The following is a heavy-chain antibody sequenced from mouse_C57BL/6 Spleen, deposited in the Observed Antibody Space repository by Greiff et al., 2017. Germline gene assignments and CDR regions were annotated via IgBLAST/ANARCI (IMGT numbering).Heavy chain of an antibody. CDR3: TRSPMITTGYYYDD. CDR1: GFTFSDYG. Sequence: EVQVVESGGGLVKPGGSLKLSCAASGFTFSDYGMHWVRQAPEKGLEWVAYISSGSSNIYYADTVKGRFTISRDNAKNTLFLQMTSLRSEDTAMYYCTRSPMITTGYYYDDWGQGTTLTVSS. CDR2: ISSGSSNI. D-gene: IGHD2-4*01. J-gene: IGHJ2*01. V-gene: IGHV5-17*01.